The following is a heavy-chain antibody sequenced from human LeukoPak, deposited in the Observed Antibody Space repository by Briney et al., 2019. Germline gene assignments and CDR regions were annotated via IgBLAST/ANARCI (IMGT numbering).Heavy chain of an antibody. CDR2: IKEDGSEK. Sequence: GGSLRLSCAASGFTFSSYWMSWVRQAPGKGLEWGANIKEDGSEKYDVDAVKGRFTISRDNAKNSLYLQMNSLRAEDTAVYYCATEGYYDSREFDYWGQGTLVTVSS. V-gene: IGHV3-7*04. J-gene: IGHJ4*02. D-gene: IGHD3-22*01. CDR1: GFTFSSYW. CDR3: ATEGYYDSREFDY.